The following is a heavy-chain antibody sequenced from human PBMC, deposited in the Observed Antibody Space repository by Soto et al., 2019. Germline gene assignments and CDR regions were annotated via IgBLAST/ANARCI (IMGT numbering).Heavy chain of an antibody. CDR3: AKASYDILTGYSPDY. V-gene: IGHV3-23*01. J-gene: IGHJ4*02. Sequence: GGSLRLSCAASGFTFSSYAMSWVRQGPGKGLEWVSTISGTGGRISYADSAKGRFTISRDNSKNTVYLQVNSLGAEDTAVYYCAKASYDILTGYSPDYWGQGTLVTVSS. CDR1: GFTFSSYA. D-gene: IGHD3-9*01. CDR2: ISGTGGRI.